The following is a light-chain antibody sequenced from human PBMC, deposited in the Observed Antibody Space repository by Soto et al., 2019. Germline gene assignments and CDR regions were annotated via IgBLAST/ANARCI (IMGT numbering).Light chain of an antibody. V-gene: IGKV1-39*01. J-gene: IGKJ2*02. CDR2: AAS. CDR1: QSMSTY. Sequence: DIQMTQSPSSLSASVGDRVTITCRASQSMSTYLNGYQQKVGKAPKLLIYAASSLQRGVPSRFSGSGSGTDFTLTISSLQPEDFATYYCQQSYSTPRTFGQGTKLEIK. CDR3: QQSYSTPRT.